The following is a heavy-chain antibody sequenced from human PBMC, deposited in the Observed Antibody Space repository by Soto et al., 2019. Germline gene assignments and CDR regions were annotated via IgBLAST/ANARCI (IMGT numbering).Heavy chain of an antibody. Sequence: GESLKISCKGSGYNFAGYWIAWVREMPGKGLELMGIIYPSDSDTRYRPSFQGQVTISADKSISSAYLQWSSLRASDTAMYYCARGGVSTRTFDYWGQGTPVTVSS. CDR3: ARGGVSTRTFDY. CDR2: IYPSDSDT. CDR1: GYNFAGYW. J-gene: IGHJ4*02. D-gene: IGHD3-3*01. V-gene: IGHV5-51*01.